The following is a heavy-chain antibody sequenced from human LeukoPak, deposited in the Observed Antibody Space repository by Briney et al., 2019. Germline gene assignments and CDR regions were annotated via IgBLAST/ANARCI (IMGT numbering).Heavy chain of an antibody. J-gene: IGHJ4*02. Sequence: GASVKVSCRASGYTFTKYGITWVRQGTGQGLEWMGWISAYNGDTYYGQNFQGRVTMTTDKSRNTAHMELRSLRYSVTAVYFCARAPGVVAATPFEYWGQGTLITVSS. V-gene: IGHV1-18*01. CDR3: ARAPGVVAATPFEY. CDR1: GYTFTKYG. CDR2: ISAYNGDT. D-gene: IGHD2-15*01.